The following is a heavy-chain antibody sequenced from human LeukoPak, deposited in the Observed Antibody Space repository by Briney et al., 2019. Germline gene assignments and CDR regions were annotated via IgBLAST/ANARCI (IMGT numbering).Heavy chain of an antibody. CDR2: ISGSGGST. V-gene: IGHV3-23*01. CDR3: ARAPGYYYGSGSSLDY. Sequence: PGGSLRLSCAASGFTFSSYAMSWVRQAPGKGLEWVSAISGSGGSTYYADSVKGRFTISRDNSKNTLYLQMNSLRAEDTAVYYCARAPGYYYGSGSSLDYWGQGTLVTVSS. CDR1: GFTFSSYA. J-gene: IGHJ4*02. D-gene: IGHD3-10*01.